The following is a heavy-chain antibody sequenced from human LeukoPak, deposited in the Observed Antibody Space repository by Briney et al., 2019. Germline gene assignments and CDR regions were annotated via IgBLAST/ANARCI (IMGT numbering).Heavy chain of an antibody. D-gene: IGHD3-22*01. J-gene: IGHJ4*02. CDR3: ARVRYSDSSVLTRKRSYYFDY. CDR2: ISTSGST. CDR1: GGSVSSYY. Sequence: SETLSLTCTVSGGSVSSYYWSWIRQPAGKGLESIGHISTSGSTNYNPSLKSRVTMSVDTSKNQFSLKLSSVTAADTAVYYCARVRYSDSSVLTRKRSYYFDYWGQGTLVTVSS. V-gene: IGHV4-4*07.